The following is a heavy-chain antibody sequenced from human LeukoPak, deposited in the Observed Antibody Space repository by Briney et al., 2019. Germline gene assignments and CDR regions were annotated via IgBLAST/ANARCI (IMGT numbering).Heavy chain of an antibody. CDR3: ARERWTMVRGVIIMERWDDY. J-gene: IGHJ4*02. CDR1: GGTFSSYA. D-gene: IGHD3-10*01. V-gene: IGHV1-69*13. Sequence: SVKVSCKASGGTFSSYAISWVRQAPGQGLEWMGGIIPIFGTANYAQKFRGRVTITADESTSTAYMELSSLRSEDTAVYYCARERWTMVRGVIIMERWDDYWGQGTLVTVSS. CDR2: IIPIFGTA.